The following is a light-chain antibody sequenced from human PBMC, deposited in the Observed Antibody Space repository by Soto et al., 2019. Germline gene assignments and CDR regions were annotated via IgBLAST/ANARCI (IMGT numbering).Light chain of an antibody. V-gene: IGKV3-11*01. CDR2: DAS. J-gene: IGKJ5*01. Sequence: EVMLPQYPATLSLSPGERATLSCRASQSVSSYLAWYQQKPGQAPRLLIYDASNRATGIPARFSGSGSGTDFTLTISSLEPEDFAVYYCQQHNQWPITFGQGTRLEIK. CDR3: QQHNQWPIT. CDR1: QSVSSY.